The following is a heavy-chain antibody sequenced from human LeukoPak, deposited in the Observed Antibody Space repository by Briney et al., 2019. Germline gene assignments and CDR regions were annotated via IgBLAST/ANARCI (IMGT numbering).Heavy chain of an antibody. CDR1: GGSISSYY. J-gene: IGHJ4*02. D-gene: IGHD2-2*01. CDR2: IYYSGST. CDR3: ARGSGSSTSFFY. V-gene: IGHV4-59*01. Sequence: PSETLSLTCTVSGGSISSYYWSWIRQPPGEGLEWIGYIYYSGSTNYNPSLKSRVTISVDTSKNQFSLKLSSVTAADTAVYYCARGSGSSTSFFYWGQGTLVTVSS.